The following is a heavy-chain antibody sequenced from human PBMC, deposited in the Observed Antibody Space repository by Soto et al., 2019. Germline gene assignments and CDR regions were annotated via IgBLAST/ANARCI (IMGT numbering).Heavy chain of an antibody. V-gene: IGHV3-30*18. CDR2: ISYDGSNK. CDR3: AKDRVEGYEDY. J-gene: IGHJ4*02. D-gene: IGHD2-15*01. CDR1: GFTFSSYG. Sequence: QVQLVESGGGVVQPGRSLRLSCAASGFTFSSYGMHWVRQAPGKGLEWVAVISYDGSNKYYADSVKGRFTISRDNSKNTLYLQKNSLRAEDTAVYYCAKDRVEGYEDYWGQGTLVTVSS.